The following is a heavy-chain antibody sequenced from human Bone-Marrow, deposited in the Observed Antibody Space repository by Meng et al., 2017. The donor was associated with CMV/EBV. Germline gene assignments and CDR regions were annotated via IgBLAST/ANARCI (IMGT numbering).Heavy chain of an antibody. CDR2: IYWNDDT. D-gene: IGHD1-14*01. CDR3: AHRPLFFEPGFDP. V-gene: IGHV2-5*01. CDR1: GFSLSTGGGG. J-gene: IGHJ5*02. Sequence: FSGFSLSTGGGGVGWIRPPPGEALEWLALIYWNDDTRYRPSLKSRLTITKDTSKTQVVLTMTNMDPVDTATYYCAHRPLFFEPGFDPWGQGTLVTVSS.